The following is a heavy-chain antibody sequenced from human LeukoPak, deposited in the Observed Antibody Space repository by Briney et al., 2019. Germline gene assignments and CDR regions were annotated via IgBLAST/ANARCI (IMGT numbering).Heavy chain of an antibody. CDR3: ARDIRYFDWLPPYYFDY. CDR2: IYTSGST. D-gene: IGHD3-9*01. V-gene: IGHV4-4*07. J-gene: IGHJ4*02. Sequence: SETLSLTCTVSGGSISSYYWSWMRQPAGKGLEWIGRIYTSGSTNYNPSLKSRVTMSVDTSKNQFSLKLSSVTAADTAMYYCARDIRYFDWLPPYYFDYWGQGTLVTVSS. CDR1: GGSISSYY.